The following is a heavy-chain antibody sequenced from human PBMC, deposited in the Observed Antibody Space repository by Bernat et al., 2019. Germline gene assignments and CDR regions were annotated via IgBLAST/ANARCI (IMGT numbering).Heavy chain of an antibody. CDR2: ISYDGSNK. J-gene: IGHJ6*02. CDR1: GFTFSSYG. Sequence: QVQLVESGGGVVQPGRSLRLSCAASGFTFSSYGMHWVRQAPGKGLEWAAIISYDGSNKYYVDSVKGRFTISRDNSKNTLYLQMNSLRAEDTAVYYCAKDRGKYVSYYSYYYGMDVWGQGTTVTVSS. V-gene: IGHV3-30*18. CDR3: AKDRGKYVSYYSYYYGMDV. D-gene: IGHD1-26*01.